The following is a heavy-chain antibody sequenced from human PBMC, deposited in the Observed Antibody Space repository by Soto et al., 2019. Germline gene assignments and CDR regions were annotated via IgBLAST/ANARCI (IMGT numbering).Heavy chain of an antibody. CDR2: ISGSGNYT. CDR3: AREGINNYNEYYFDS. J-gene: IGHJ4*02. Sequence: GSLRLSCAASGFTFSSYSMNWVRHAPGKGLEWVSSISGSGNYTHYADFLRGRFTISRDNAKTSLYLQMNSLRAEDTAVYYCAREGINNYNEYYFDSWGQGTVVTVSS. V-gene: IGHV3-21*01. CDR1: GFTFSSYS. D-gene: IGHD4-4*01.